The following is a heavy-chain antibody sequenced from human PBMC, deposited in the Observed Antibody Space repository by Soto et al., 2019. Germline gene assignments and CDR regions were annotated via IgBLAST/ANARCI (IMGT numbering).Heavy chain of an antibody. D-gene: IGHD3-16*01. CDR3: ARDLIMINGDAFDI. CDR1: GGSISSYY. CDR2: IYYSGST. Sequence: SETLCLTCTVSGGSISSYYWSWIRQPPGKGLEWIGYIYYSGSTNYNPSLKSRVTISVDTSKNQFSLKLSSVTAADTAVYYCARDLIMINGDAFDIWGQGTMVTVS. J-gene: IGHJ3*02. V-gene: IGHV4-59*01.